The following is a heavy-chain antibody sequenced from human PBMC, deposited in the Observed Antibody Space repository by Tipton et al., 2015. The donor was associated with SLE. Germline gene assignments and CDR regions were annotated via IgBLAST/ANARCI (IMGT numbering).Heavy chain of an antibody. V-gene: IGHV4-59*12. CDR2: SYYSGST. CDR1: GGSISSYY. Sequence: TLSLTCTVSGGSISSYYWSWIRQPPGKGLEWIGYSYYSGSTNYNPSLKSRVTISVDTSKNQFSLKLSSVTAADTAVYYCARDSVGGYYYGSGSYRPDYWGQGTLVTVSS. D-gene: IGHD3-10*01. CDR3: ARDSVGGYYYGSGSYRPDY. J-gene: IGHJ4*02.